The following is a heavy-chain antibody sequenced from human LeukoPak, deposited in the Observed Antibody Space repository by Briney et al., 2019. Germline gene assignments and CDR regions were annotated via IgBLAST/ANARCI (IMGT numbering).Heavy chain of an antibody. D-gene: IGHD1-26*01. CDR3: AKDQYRSVGATRVDY. CDR1: GFTFSSYG. CDR2: IWYDGSNK. V-gene: IGHV3-33*06. J-gene: IGHJ4*02. Sequence: GGSLRLSCAASGFTFSSYGMHWVRQAPGKGLEWVAVIWYDGSNKYYADSVKGRFTISRDNSKNTLYLQMNSLRAEDTAVYYCAKDQYRSVGATRVDYWGQGTLVTVSS.